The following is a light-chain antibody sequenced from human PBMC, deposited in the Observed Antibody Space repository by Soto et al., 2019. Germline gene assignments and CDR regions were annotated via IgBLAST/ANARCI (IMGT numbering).Light chain of an antibody. V-gene: IGLV2-14*01. J-gene: IGLJ1*01. CDR2: DVS. CDR3: ASYTPSSTYV. Sequence: CVLSQPASVSGSAGQSIAISCTGTSSDVGGYSYVSWYQQQPGKAPKLVISDVSNRPSGVSDRFSGSKSGNTASLTISGLQTEDEADYYCASYTPSSTYVFGTGTKVTVL. CDR1: SSDVGGYSY.